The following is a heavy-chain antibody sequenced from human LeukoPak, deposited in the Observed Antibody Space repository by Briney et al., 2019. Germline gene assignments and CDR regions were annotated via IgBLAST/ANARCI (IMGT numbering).Heavy chain of an antibody. Sequence: PSETLSLTCTVSGYSISCAYYWGWIRQPPGKGLEWIGSIYHSGSTYYNPSLKSRVTISVDTSKNQFSLKLSSVTAADTAVYFCASQHYDILTGYYGAFDIWGQGTLVTVSS. CDR2: IYHSGST. J-gene: IGHJ3*02. D-gene: IGHD3-9*01. CDR3: ASQHYDILTGYYGAFDI. V-gene: IGHV4-38-2*02. CDR1: GYSISCAYY.